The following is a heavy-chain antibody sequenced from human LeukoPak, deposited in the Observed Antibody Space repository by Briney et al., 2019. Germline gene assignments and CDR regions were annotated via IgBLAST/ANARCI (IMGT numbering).Heavy chain of an antibody. CDR1: GFTFSSYW. J-gene: IGHJ4*02. CDR3: ARERRDGYKYYFDY. CDR2: IKKDGSEK. V-gene: IGHV3-7*01. Sequence: GGYLRLSCAAPGFTFSSYWMSWVRQAPGKGLEWVANIKKDGSEKYYVDSVKGRFTISRDNAKNSVYLQMNSLRDEDTAVYYCARERRDGYKYYFDYWGQGTLVTVSS. D-gene: IGHD5-24*01.